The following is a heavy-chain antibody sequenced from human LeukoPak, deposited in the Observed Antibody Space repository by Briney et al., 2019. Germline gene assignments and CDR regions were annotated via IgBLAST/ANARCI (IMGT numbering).Heavy chain of an antibody. CDR2: IIPIFGTA. CDR3: ARTDWPADGYYYYMDV. D-gene: IGHD2-21*01. Sequence: SVKVSCKASGGTFSSYAISWVRQAPGQGLEWMGVIIPIFGTANYAQKFQGRVTITTDESTSTAYMELSSLRSEDTAVYYCARTDWPADGYYYYMDVWGKGTTVTVSS. J-gene: IGHJ6*03. V-gene: IGHV1-69*05. CDR1: GGTFSSYA.